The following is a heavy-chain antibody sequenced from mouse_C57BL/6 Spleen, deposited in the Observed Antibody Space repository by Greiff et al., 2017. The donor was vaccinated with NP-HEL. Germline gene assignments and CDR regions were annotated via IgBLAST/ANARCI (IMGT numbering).Heavy chain of an antibody. Sequence: DVQLQESGPGLVKPSQSLSLTCSVTGYSITSGYYWNWIRQFPGNKLEWMGYISYDGSNNYNPSLKNRISITRDTSKNQFFLKLNSVTTEDTATYYCARRGIYYDYDAWFAYWGQGTLVTVSA. D-gene: IGHD2-4*01. CDR1: GYSITSGYY. CDR2: ISYDGSN. J-gene: IGHJ3*01. V-gene: IGHV3-6*01. CDR3: ARRGIYYDYDAWFAY.